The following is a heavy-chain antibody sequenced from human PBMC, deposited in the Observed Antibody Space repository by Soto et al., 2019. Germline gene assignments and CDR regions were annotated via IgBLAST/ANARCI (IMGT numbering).Heavy chain of an antibody. Sequence: RRLSCAASGFTFSKYGMHWVRQAPGKGLEWVALIWNDGIRKVYVDSVKGRFTISRDNSKNTLDLQMNNLRDEDTAVYYCARDDDNDATALDYWGPGTLVTVSS. CDR3: ARDDDNDATALDY. J-gene: IGHJ4*02. V-gene: IGHV3-33*01. CDR2: IWNDGIRK. CDR1: GFTFSKYG.